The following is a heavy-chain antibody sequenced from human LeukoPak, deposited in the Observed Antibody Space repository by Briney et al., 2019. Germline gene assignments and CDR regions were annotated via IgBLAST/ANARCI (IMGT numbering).Heavy chain of an antibody. Sequence: PGRSLRLSCAASGFSFSNYGMHWVRQAPGKGLEWVAIISYDETYKYYADSVKGRFTISRDNSKNTLYLQMNSLRGEDTAVYYCAKDWRWERDIYGMNVWGQGTTVTVSS. CDR3: AKDWRWERDIYGMNV. J-gene: IGHJ6*02. V-gene: IGHV3-30*18. D-gene: IGHD1-1*01. CDR1: GFSFSNYG. CDR2: ISYDETYK.